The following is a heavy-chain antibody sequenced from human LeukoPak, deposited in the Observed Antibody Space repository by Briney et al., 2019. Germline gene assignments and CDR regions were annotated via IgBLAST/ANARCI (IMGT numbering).Heavy chain of an antibody. CDR3: AREGYYDSGSSPTFYFDY. V-gene: IGHV3-30*03. CDR1: GFTFSSYG. J-gene: IGHJ4*02. D-gene: IGHD3-10*01. Sequence: GGSLRLSCAASGFTFSSYGMHWVRQAPGKGLEWVAVTSSDLNVKLYADSVKGRFTISRDNSRSTLYLQMKSLRPEDTAIYYCAREGYYDSGSSPTFYFDYWGQGTLVTVSS. CDR2: TSSDLNVK.